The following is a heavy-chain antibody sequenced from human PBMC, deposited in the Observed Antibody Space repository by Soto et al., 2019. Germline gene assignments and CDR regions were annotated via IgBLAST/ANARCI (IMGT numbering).Heavy chain of an antibody. Sequence: QLQLQESGPGLVKPSETLSLTCTVSGGSISSSSYYWGWIRQPPGKGLEWIGSIYYSGSTYYNPSLKGRVTISVDTAKNQFSLKLSSVTAADTAVYYCARHPSLGIAVAAFYYCDYWGQGTLVTVSS. D-gene: IGHD6-19*01. V-gene: IGHV4-39*01. J-gene: IGHJ4*02. CDR3: ARHPSLGIAVAAFYYCDY. CDR2: IYYSGST. CDR1: GGSISSSSYY.